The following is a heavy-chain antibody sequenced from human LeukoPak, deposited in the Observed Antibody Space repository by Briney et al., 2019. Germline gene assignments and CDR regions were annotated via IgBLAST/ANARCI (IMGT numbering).Heavy chain of an antibody. J-gene: IGHJ4*02. V-gene: IGHV1-24*01. CDR3: ASMTTVVTGVDD. CDR1: GYTLTELS. D-gene: IGHD4-23*01. CDR2: FDPEDGET. Sequence: ASVNVSCKVSGYTLTELSMHWVRQAPGKGLEWMGGFDPEDGETINAQTFQGRVTMTEDTSTDTAYMELSSLRSEDTAVYYCASMTTVVTGVDDWGQGTLVTVSS.